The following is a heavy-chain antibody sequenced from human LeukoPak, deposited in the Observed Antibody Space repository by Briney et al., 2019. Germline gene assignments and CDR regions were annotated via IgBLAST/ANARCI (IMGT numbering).Heavy chain of an antibody. V-gene: IGHV1-2*02. CDR3: ARNLGYCSSTSCPDAFDI. D-gene: IGHD2-2*01. CDR2: INPNSGGT. Sequence: ASVKVSCKASGYTFTGYYMHWGRQAPGQGLEWMGWINPNSGGTNYTQKFQGRVTMTRDTPISTAYMELSRLRSDDTAVYYCARNLGYCSSTSCPDAFDIWGQGTMVTVSS. J-gene: IGHJ3*02. CDR1: GYTFTGYY.